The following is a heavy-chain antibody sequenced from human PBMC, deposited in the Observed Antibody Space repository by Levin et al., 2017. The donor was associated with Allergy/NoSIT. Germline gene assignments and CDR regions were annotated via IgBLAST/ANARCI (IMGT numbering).Heavy chain of an antibody. CDR2: ILDDGSNR. V-gene: IGHV3-30*18. Sequence: GESLKISCAASGFTFSIYGMHWVRQAPGKGLEGVAVILDDGSNRYYAHSVKGRFTISRDNSKNTLYLQMNSLRAEDTAVYYCAKGRTPTYYYGSGSYYSLDYWGQGSLVTVSS. CDR3: AKGRTPTYYYGSGSYYSLDY. D-gene: IGHD3-10*01. J-gene: IGHJ4*02. CDR1: GFTFSIYG.